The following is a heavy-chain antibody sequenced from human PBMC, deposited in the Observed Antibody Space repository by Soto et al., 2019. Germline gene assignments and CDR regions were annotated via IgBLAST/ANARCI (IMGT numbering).Heavy chain of an antibody. CDR1: GGSISSGGYY. Sequence: PLETLSLTCTVSGGSISSGGYYWSWIRQHPGKGLEWIGYIYYSGSTYYNPSLKSRVTISVDTSKNQFSLKLSSVTAADTAVYYCARENSSGFYYYGMDVWGQGTTVTVSS. J-gene: IGHJ6*02. CDR3: ARENSSGFYYYGMDV. V-gene: IGHV4-31*03. D-gene: IGHD3-22*01. CDR2: IYYSGST.